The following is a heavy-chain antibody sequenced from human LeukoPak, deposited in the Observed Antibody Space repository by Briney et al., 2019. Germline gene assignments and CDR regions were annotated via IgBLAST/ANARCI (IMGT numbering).Heavy chain of an antibody. J-gene: IGHJ6*03. Sequence: GGSLRLSCAASGFTFGSYSMNWVRQAPGKGLEWVSSISSSSSYIYYADSVKGRFTISRDNSKNTLYLQMNSLRAEDTAVYYCARAAAASYYYYYYMDVWGKGTTVTVSS. D-gene: IGHD2-2*01. CDR2: ISSSSSYI. CDR3: ARAAAASYYYYYYMDV. CDR1: GFTFGSYS. V-gene: IGHV3-21*01.